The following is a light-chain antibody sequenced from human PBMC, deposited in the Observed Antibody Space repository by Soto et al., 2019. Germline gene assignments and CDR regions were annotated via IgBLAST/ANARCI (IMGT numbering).Light chain of an antibody. J-gene: IGLJ1*01. Sequence: QSALTQPASVSGSPGQSITISCTGTSSDVGTYNLVSWYQHHPGKAPKLMIYEGSKRPSGVSNRFSGSTSGNTASLTISVLQAEDEDDYYCCSYAGSSTYVFGTGTKVTVL. CDR1: SSDVGTYNL. V-gene: IGLV2-23*01. CDR3: CSYAGSSTYV. CDR2: EGS.